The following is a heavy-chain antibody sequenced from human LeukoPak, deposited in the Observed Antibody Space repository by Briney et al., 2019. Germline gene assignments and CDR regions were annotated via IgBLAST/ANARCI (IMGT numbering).Heavy chain of an antibody. CDR2: IYSGGST. CDR1: GFSVSSNY. Sequence: GGSLRLSCAASGFSVSSNYMSWVRQAPGKGLEWVSVIYSGGSTYYADSVKGRFTISRDNSKNTLYLQMNSLTAEDTAVYYCAPQPVVLYYFDYWGQGTLVTVSS. D-gene: IGHD4-23*01. V-gene: IGHV3-53*01. J-gene: IGHJ4*02. CDR3: APQPVVLYYFDY.